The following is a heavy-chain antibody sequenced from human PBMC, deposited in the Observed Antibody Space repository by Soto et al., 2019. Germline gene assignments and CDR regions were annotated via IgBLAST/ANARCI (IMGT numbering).Heavy chain of an antibody. CDR1: GGTFSGHG. D-gene: IGHD3-22*01. CDR3: ATDDGHYYGSV. V-gene: IGHV1-69*05. J-gene: IGHJ1*01. CDR2: IMPTFGSA. Sequence: SVKVSCKAPGGTFSGHGIAWVRQVPGQGLEWMGGIMPTFGSATYAPKFQGRVTISTDKSTSTAYMELSSLRSEDTAVYFCATDDGHYYGSVWGQGTLVTV.